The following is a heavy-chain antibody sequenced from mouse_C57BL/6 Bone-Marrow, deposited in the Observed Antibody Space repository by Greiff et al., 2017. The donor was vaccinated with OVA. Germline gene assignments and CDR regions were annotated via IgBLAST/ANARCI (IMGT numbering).Heavy chain of an antibody. D-gene: IGHD2-12*01. V-gene: IGHV14-1*01. Sequence: EVQLQQSGAELVRPGASVKLSCTASGFNIKDYYMHWVKQRPEQGLEWIGRIDPEDGDTEYAPTFQGKATMTADTSSNTAYLQLSSLTSEDTAVYYCTTWCYYSPLYWYFDVWGTGTTVTVSS. J-gene: IGHJ1*03. CDR1: GFNIKDYY. CDR3: TTWCYYSPLYWYFDV. CDR2: IDPEDGDT.